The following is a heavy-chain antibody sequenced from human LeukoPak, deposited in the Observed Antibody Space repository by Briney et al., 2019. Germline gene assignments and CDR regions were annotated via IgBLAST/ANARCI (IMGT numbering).Heavy chain of an antibody. D-gene: IGHD4-17*01. CDR2: INHRGST. CDR3: ARARSDYGDYTPTSDY. V-gene: IGHV4-34*01. CDR1: GGSFSGYY. Sequence: PSETLSLTRAVYGGSFSGYYWSWIRQPPGKGLEWIGEINHRGSTNYSPSLKSRVTISVDTSKNQFSLKLSSVTAADTAVYYCARARSDYGDYTPTSDYWGQGTLVTVSS. J-gene: IGHJ4*02.